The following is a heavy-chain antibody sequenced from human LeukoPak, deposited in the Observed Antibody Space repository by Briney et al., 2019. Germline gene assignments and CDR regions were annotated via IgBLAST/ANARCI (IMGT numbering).Heavy chain of an antibody. D-gene: IGHD3-3*01. CDR1: GFTFSSYT. CDR3: ARDRATPITIFGVVIDY. Sequence: KPGGSLRLSCAASGFTFSSYTMNWVRQAPGEGLEWVSSISSSSSYIYYADSVKGRLTISRDNAKNSLYLQMNSLRAEDTAVYYCARDRATPITIFGVVIDYWGQGTLVTVSS. J-gene: IGHJ4*02. CDR2: ISSSSSYI. V-gene: IGHV3-21*01.